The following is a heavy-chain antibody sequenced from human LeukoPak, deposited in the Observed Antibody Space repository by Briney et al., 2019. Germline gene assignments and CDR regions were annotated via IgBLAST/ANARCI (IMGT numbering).Heavy chain of an antibody. Sequence: PGGSLRLSCAAAGFTFSSYWMSWVRQAPGKGLEWVANIKQDGSEKYYVDSVKGRFTISRDNAKNSLYLQMNSLRAEDTAVYYCAKDGRYDSSGYYYVAFAEYFQHWGQGPLVTVSS. V-gene: IGHV3-7*03. D-gene: IGHD3-22*01. CDR1: GFTFSSYW. CDR2: IKQDGSEK. CDR3: AKDGRYDSSGYYYVAFAEYFQH. J-gene: IGHJ1*01.